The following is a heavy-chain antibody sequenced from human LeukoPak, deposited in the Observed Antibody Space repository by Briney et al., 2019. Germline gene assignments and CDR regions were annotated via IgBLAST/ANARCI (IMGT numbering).Heavy chain of an antibody. CDR3: ARQRTGGDWYFDL. Sequence: GESLKISCKGSGYSFTSYWISWVRLMPGKGLEWMGRIDPSDSYTNYSPSFQGHVTISTDKSITTAYLQWSSLKASDTAMYFCARQRTGGDWYFDLWGRGTLVTVSS. D-gene: IGHD3-16*01. CDR2: IDPSDSYT. V-gene: IGHV5-10-1*01. CDR1: GYSFTSYW. J-gene: IGHJ2*01.